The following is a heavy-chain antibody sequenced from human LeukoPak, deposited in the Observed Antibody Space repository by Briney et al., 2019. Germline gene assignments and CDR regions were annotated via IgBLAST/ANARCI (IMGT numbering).Heavy chain of an antibody. V-gene: IGHV3-15*01. CDR3: THSSNIPHRFTL. J-gene: IGHJ4*02. D-gene: IGHD2-21*01. CDR2: IKSKGSGGTT. Sequence: GGSLRLSCEVSGLTFIDAWVSWVHQAPGKGLEWVGRIKSKGSGGTTDHAAPVKGRFTISRDDSKNTVYLQMSSLGTDDTAIYYCTHSSNIPHRFTLWGQGTLVTVSS. CDR1: GLTFIDAW.